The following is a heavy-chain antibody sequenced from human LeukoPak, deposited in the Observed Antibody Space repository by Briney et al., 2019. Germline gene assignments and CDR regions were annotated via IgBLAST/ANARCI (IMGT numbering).Heavy chain of an antibody. CDR2: INDTGGDT. J-gene: IGHJ4*02. Sequence: GGSLRLSCTASGFTFSNFGMAWVRQAPGKGLEWVSSINDTGGDTYYADSVKGRFTVSRDNSKNTLYLQMNSLRAEDTAVFYCAKRVSYSDSAAYFDYWGQGTLVTVSS. CDR1: GFTFSNFG. D-gene: IGHD6-13*01. CDR3: AKRVSYSDSAAYFDY. V-gene: IGHV3-23*01.